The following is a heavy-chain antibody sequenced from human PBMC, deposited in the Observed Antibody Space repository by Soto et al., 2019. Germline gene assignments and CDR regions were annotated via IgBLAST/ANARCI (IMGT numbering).Heavy chain of an antibody. CDR3: ARGGDYVGSDWFDP. D-gene: IGHD4-17*01. V-gene: IGHV4-30-4*01. Sequence: QVQLQESGPGLVKPSQTLSLTCTVSGGSISSGDYYWSWIRQPPGKGLEWIGYIYYSGSTYYNPSLKSRVTXXVXTXXNQFSLKLSSVTAADTAVYYCARGGDYVGSDWFDPWGQGTLVTVSS. CDR1: GGSISSGDYY. J-gene: IGHJ5*02. CDR2: IYYSGST.